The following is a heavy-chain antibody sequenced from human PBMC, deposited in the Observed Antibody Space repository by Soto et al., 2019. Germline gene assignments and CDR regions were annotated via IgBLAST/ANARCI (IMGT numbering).Heavy chain of an antibody. Sequence: QVQLQESGPGLVKPSQTLSLTCTVSGVSISSGDYYWSWLRQPPGKGLEWIGFMSYSGISFYNASLKSQFTMSVDTSKVHFSLSLSFVAAADTAVYYCATMGTPATGLYYFDNWGQGTLVTVSS. V-gene: IGHV4-30-4*01. CDR3: ATMGTPATGLYYFDN. D-gene: IGHD1-7*01. CDR1: GVSISSGDYY. CDR2: MSYSGIS. J-gene: IGHJ4*02.